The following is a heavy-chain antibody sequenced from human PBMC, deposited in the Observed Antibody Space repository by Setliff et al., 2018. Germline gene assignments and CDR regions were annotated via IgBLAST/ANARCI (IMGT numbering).Heavy chain of an antibody. Sequence: GESLKISCKGSGNSFTNYWIGWVRQMPGKGLEWMGIIYPGDSDTRYSPSFEGQVTISGDKSTSTAYLQWSTLKASDTAMYYCARSTVTQDFDYWGQGTLVTVSS. CDR3: ARSTVTQDFDY. D-gene: IGHD4-17*01. V-gene: IGHV5-51*01. J-gene: IGHJ4*02. CDR1: GNSFTNYW. CDR2: IYPGDSDT.